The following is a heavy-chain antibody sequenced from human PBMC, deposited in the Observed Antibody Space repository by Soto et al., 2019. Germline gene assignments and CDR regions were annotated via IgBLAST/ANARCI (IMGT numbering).Heavy chain of an antibody. CDR2: IDPSDSYT. D-gene: IGHD3-10*01. CDR3: ARFSMEELLFRDSYYYGMDV. CDR1: GYSFTSYW. Sequence: EVQLVQSGAEVKKPGESLRISCKGSGYSFTSYWISWVRQMPGKGLEWMGRIDPSDSYTNYSPSFQGHVTISADKSISTAYLQWSSLKASDTAMYYCARFSMEELLFRDSYYYGMDVWGQGTTVTVSS. J-gene: IGHJ6*02. V-gene: IGHV5-10-1*03.